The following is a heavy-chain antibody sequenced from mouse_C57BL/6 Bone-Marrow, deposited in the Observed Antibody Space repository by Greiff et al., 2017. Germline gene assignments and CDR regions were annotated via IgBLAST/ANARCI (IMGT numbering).Heavy chain of an antibody. D-gene: IGHD3-2*02. CDR1: GYAFSSSW. Sequence: VQLQQSGPELVKPGASVKISCKASGYAFSSSWMNWVKQRPGKGLEWIGRIYPGDGDTKYNGKFKGKATLTADKSSSTAYMQLSSLTSEDSAVYFCARRDSSGYRVYFDYWGQGTTLTVSS. CDR2: IYPGDGDT. CDR3: ARRDSSGYRVYFDY. V-gene: IGHV1-82*01. J-gene: IGHJ2*01.